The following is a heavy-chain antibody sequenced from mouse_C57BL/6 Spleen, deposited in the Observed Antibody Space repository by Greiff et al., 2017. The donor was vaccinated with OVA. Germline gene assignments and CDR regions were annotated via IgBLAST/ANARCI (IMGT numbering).Heavy chain of an antibody. Sequence: VKLMESGPGLVAPSQSLSITCTVSGFSLTSYGVHWVRQPPGKGLEWLVVIWSDGSTTYNSALKSSLSISKDNSKSQVFLKMNSLQTDDTAMYYCARHGDYGSSYGYFDVWGTGTTVTVSS. D-gene: IGHD1-1*01. CDR2: IWSDGST. CDR3: ARHGDYGSSYGYFDV. CDR1: GFSLTSYG. J-gene: IGHJ1*03. V-gene: IGHV2-6-1*01.